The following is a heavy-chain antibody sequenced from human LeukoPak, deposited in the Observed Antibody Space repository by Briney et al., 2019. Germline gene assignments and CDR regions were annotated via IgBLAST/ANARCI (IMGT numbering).Heavy chain of an antibody. V-gene: IGHV3-33*08. D-gene: IGHD2-2*02. CDR3: ARDGGLLYDSFHYYYYGMDV. CDR2: IWYDGSNK. CDR1: GFTFSSYA. Sequence: GGSLRLSCAASGFTFSSYAMHWVRQAPGKGLEWVAVIWYDGSNKYYADSVKGRFTISRDNSKNTLYLQMNSLRAEDTAVYYCARDGGLLYDSFHYYYYGMDVWGQGTTVTVSS. J-gene: IGHJ6*02.